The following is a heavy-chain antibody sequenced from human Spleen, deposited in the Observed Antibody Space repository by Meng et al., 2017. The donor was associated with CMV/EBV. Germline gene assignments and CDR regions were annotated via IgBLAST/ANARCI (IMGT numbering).Heavy chain of an antibody. D-gene: IGHD2-2*02. Sequence: LSLTCAASGFTFSNYWMSWVRQAPGKGLEWVANINQEGSEKYYVDSVKGRFTISRDNAQNSVFLQMNSLRAEDTAVYYCARDSCSSTSCHISYYYYYGMDVWGQGTTVTVSS. CDR3: ARDSCSSTSCHISYYYYYGMDV. J-gene: IGHJ6*02. CDR1: GFTFSNYW. V-gene: IGHV3-7*01. CDR2: INQEGSEK.